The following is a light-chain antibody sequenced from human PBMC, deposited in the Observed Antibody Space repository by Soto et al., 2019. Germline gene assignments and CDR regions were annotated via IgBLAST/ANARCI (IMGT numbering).Light chain of an antibody. Sequence: EIVLSQSPATLSLSPGERATLSCRASQSVSSYLAWYQHIPGQAPRLLIYDASKRATGIPARFSGSGSGTDFTLTISSLEPDDFAVYYCQQRSNWRPSWTFGQGTKV. CDR2: DAS. CDR3: QQRSNWRPSWT. J-gene: IGKJ1*01. V-gene: IGKV3-11*01. CDR1: QSVSSY.